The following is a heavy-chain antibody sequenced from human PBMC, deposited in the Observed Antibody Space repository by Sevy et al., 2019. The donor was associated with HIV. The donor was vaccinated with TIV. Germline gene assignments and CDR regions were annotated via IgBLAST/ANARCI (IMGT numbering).Heavy chain of an antibody. CDR1: GFTFSSYS. J-gene: IGHJ4*02. CDR3: ARDLSVVVVAATQLGGDDY. D-gene: IGHD2-15*01. V-gene: IGHV3-21*01. CDR2: ISSSSSYI. Sequence: GGSLRLSCAASGFTFSSYSMNWVRQAPGKGLEWVSSISSSSSYIYYADSVKGRFTISRDNAKNSLYLQMNSLRAEDTAVYYCARDLSVVVVAATQLGGDDYWGQGTLVTVSS.